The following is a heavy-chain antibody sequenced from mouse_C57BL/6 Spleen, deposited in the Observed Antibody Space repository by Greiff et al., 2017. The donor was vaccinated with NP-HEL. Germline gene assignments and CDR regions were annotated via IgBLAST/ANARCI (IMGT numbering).Heavy chain of an antibody. V-gene: IGHV1-82*01. CDR2: IYPGDGDT. CDR1: GYAFSSSW. CDR3: ARRDDSSGYLAWFAY. Sequence: QVQLKESGPELVKPGASVKISCKASGYAFSSSWMNWVQQRPGKGLEWIGRIYPGDGDTNYTGKFKGKATLTADKSSSTAYMQLSRLTSEDSAVYFCARRDDSSGYLAWFAYWGQGTLVTVSA. J-gene: IGHJ3*01. D-gene: IGHD3-2*02.